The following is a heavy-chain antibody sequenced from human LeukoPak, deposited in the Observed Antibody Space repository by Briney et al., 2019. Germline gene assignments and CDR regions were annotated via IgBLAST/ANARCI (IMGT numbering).Heavy chain of an antibody. V-gene: IGHV4-59*01. CDR3: ARVGEDSSGWYADY. CDR2: IYYSGST. CDR1: GGSISSYY. D-gene: IGHD6-19*01. J-gene: IGHJ4*02. Sequence: PSETLSLTCTVSGGSISSYYWSWIRQPPGRGLEWIGYIYYSGSTNYNPSLKSRVTISVDTSKNQFSLKLSSVTAADTAVYYCARVGEDSSGWYADYWGQGTLVTVSS.